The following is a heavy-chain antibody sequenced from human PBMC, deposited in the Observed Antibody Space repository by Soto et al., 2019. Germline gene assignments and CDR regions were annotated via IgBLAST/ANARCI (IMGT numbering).Heavy chain of an antibody. V-gene: IGHV1-69*13. CDR3: AKVLGADTAIDYYYGMDV. D-gene: IGHD5-18*01. CDR1: GGTFSSYA. J-gene: IGHJ6*02. Sequence: SVKVSCKASGGTFSSYAISWVRQAPGQGLEWMGGIIPISGTANYAQKFQGRVTITADESTSTAYMELSSLRSEDTAVYYCAKVLGADTAIDYYYGMDVWGQGTTVTVSS. CDR2: IIPISGTA.